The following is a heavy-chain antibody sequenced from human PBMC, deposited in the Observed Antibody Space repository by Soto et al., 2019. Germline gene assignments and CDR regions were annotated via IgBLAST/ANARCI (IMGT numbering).Heavy chain of an antibody. CDR3: AGEGSGWSYDAFDI. D-gene: IGHD6-19*01. Sequence: ASVKVSCKASGYTFTSYDINWVRQATGQGLEWMGWMNPNSGNTGYAQKFQGRVTMTRNTSISTAYMEVSSLRFEDTAVYYCAGEGSGWSYDAFDIWGQGTGVTVSS. V-gene: IGHV1-8*01. CDR1: GYTFTSYD. CDR2: MNPNSGNT. J-gene: IGHJ3*02.